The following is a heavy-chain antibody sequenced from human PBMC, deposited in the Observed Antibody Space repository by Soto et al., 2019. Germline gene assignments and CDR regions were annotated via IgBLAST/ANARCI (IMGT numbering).Heavy chain of an antibody. D-gene: IGHD3-10*01. CDR1: GFTFSSYA. CDR3: AKTAMVRGVITYYFDY. J-gene: IGHJ4*02. Sequence: VQLLESGGGLVQPGGSLRLSCAASGFTFSSYAMSWVRQAPGKGLEWVSAISGSGGSTYYADSVKGRFTISRDNSKNTLYLQMNSLRAEDTAVYYCAKTAMVRGVITYYFDYWGQVPLVTVSS. V-gene: IGHV3-23*01. CDR2: ISGSGGST.